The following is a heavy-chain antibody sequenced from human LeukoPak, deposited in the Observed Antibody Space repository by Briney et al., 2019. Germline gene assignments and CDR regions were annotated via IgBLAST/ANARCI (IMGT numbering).Heavy chain of an antibody. CDR2: INSDGSST. D-gene: IGHD3-22*01. CDR1: GFTFSTYA. Sequence: GGSLRLSCAASGFTFSTYAMHWVRQALGKGLEYVSAINSDGSSTYYANSVKGRFTISRDNSKNTLYLQMGSLRADDMAVYYCARALYDTSGYYYGDFDYWGQGTLVTVSS. V-gene: IGHV3-64*01. J-gene: IGHJ4*02. CDR3: ARALYDTSGYYYGDFDY.